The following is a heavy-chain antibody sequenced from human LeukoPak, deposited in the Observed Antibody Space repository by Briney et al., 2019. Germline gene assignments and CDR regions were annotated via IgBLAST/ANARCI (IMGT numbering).Heavy chain of an antibody. CDR1: GFTFSSYA. D-gene: IGHD6-19*01. Sequence: PGGSLRLSCASSGFTFSSYAMHWVRKAPGKGLEWVAVISYDGSNKYYADSVKGRFTISRDNSKNTLYLQMNSLRAEDTAVYYCARDLLASRWLVLEDYYYYYGMDVWGQGTTVTVSS. V-gene: IGHV3-30-3*01. CDR3: ARDLLASRWLVLEDYYYYYGMDV. CDR2: ISYDGSNK. J-gene: IGHJ6*02.